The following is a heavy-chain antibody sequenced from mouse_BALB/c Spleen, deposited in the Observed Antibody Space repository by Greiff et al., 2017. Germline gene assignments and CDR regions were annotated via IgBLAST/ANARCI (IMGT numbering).Heavy chain of an antibody. Sequence: EGKLEESGPDLVKPSQSLSLTGTVTGYSITSGYSWHWIRQFPGNKLEWMGYIHYRGSTNYNPSLKSRISITRDTSKNQFFLQLNSVTTEDTATYYCARSLYDYDLASWGQGTLVTVSA. CDR2: IHYRGST. CDR3: ARSLYDYDLAS. D-gene: IGHD2-4*01. J-gene: IGHJ3*01. V-gene: IGHV3-1*02. CDR1: GYSITSGYS.